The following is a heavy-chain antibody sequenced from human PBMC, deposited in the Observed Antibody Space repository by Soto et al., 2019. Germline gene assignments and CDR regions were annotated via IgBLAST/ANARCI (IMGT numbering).Heavy chain of an antibody. CDR1: GFSLTTGGVA. J-gene: IGHJ2*01. Sequence: QIALMEADPTLVKPTQTLTLTCTFSGFSLTTGGVAVGWIRQPPGKALEWLELIYWDDDKRYSPSLKSRLSITKDTSKNHVVLTTTNMDPVDTATYYCAHSECIGADCYSRLYFGLWGRGTLVTVSS. D-gene: IGHD2-21*02. CDR3: AHSECIGADCYSRLYFGL. CDR2: IYWDDDK. V-gene: IGHV2-5*02.